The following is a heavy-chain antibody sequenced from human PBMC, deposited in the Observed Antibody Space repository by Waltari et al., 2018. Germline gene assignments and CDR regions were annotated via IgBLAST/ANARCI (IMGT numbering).Heavy chain of an antibody. V-gene: IGHV3-21*01. CDR1: GFTFSSYS. CDR3: ARDGRTSYYDFWSGYYFPLDY. CDR2: ISSSSSYI. D-gene: IGHD3-3*01. J-gene: IGHJ4*02. Sequence: EVQLVESGGGLVKPGGSLRLSCAASGFTFSSYSMNWVRQAPGKGLEWVSSISSSSSYIYYADSVKGRFTISRDNAKNSLYLQMNSLRAEDTAVYYCARDGRTSYYDFWSGYYFPLDYWGQGTLVTVSS.